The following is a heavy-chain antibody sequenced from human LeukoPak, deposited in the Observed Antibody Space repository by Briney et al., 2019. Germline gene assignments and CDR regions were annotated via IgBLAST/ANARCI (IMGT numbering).Heavy chain of an antibody. CDR2: IFSSGPT. J-gene: IGHJ4*02. CDR3: AISGLGFGEFRGLDY. CDR1: GFNVSNNY. D-gene: IGHD3-10*01. Sequence: GGSLRLSCAASGFNVSNNYMNWVRQAPGKGLEWVSDIFSSGPTHYADSVKGRFTISRDTSKDALYLQMNSLRAEDTAVYYCAISGLGFGEFRGLDYWGQGTLVIVSS. V-gene: IGHV3-53*01.